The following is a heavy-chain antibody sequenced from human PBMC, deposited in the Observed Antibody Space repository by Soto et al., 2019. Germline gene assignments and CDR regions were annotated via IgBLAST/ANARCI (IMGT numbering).Heavy chain of an antibody. CDR3: ARERVVGARPIVSYYFDY. CDR1: GYTFTSYV. V-gene: IGHV1-3*01. CDR2: INAGNGNT. J-gene: IGHJ4*02. Sequence: ASVKVSCKASGYTFTSYVMHWVRQAPGQRLEWMGWINAGNGNTKYSQKFQGRVTITRDTSASTAYMELSSLRSEDTAVYYCARERVVGARPIVSYYFDYWGQGTLVTVSS. D-gene: IGHD1-26*01.